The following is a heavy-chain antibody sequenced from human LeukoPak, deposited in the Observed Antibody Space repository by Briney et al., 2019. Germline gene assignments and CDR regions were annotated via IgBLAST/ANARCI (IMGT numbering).Heavy chain of an antibody. V-gene: IGHV4-34*01. Sequence: SETLSLTCAVYGGSFSGYYWSWIRQPPGKGLEWIGEINHSGSTNYNPSLKSRVTISVDTSKNQFSLKLSSVTAADTAVYYCAREDLGRDIDYWAREPWSPSPQ. CDR1: GGSFSGYY. D-gene: IGHD2-15*01. CDR2: INHSGST. J-gene: IGHJ4*02. CDR3: AREDLGRDIDY.